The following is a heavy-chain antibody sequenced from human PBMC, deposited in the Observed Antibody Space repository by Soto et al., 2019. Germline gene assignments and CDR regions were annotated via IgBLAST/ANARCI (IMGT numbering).Heavy chain of an antibody. Sequence: SETLSLTCTVSGGSINNYHWNWIRQPPGKGLEWIGFISWSGNTRYSPSLQSRVAMSVDTSKNQVSLKLTSGTVADTALYYCARWGRTETTALDAFDIWGQGTMVTVSS. CDR2: ISWSGNT. CDR1: GGSINNYH. J-gene: IGHJ3*02. V-gene: IGHV4-59*01. CDR3: ARWGRTETTALDAFDI. D-gene: IGHD1-1*01.